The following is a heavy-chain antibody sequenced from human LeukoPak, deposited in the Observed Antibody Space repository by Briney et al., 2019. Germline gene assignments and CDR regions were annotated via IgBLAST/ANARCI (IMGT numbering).Heavy chain of an antibody. V-gene: IGHV3-21*04. CDR2: ISSSSSYI. CDR3: AKPARTDYADY. CDR1: GFTFSSHS. Sequence: PGGSLRLSCAASGFTFSSHSINWVRQAPGQGLEWVSSISSSSSYIYYADSVKGRFTISRDNAKNSLYLQMNSLRAEDTAVYYCAKPARTDYADYWAREPWSPSPQ. D-gene: IGHD1-14*01. J-gene: IGHJ4*02.